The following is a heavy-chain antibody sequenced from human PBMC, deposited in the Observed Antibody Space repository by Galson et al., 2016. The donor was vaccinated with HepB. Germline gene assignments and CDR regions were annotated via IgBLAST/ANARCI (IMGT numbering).Heavy chain of an antibody. Sequence: SETLSLTCRLSGGSIGRNTYSWGWIRQPPGKGLEWIGSLFYTGTTFYNPSLKSRVSISVDTSKSQFSLNLNSVTAADTAFYYCARRGDGYSVAYHFDYWGRGTLVTVSS. CDR3: ARRGDGYSVAYHFDY. V-gene: IGHV4-39*01. CDR1: GGSIGRNTYS. D-gene: IGHD5-24*01. J-gene: IGHJ4*02. CDR2: LFYTGTT.